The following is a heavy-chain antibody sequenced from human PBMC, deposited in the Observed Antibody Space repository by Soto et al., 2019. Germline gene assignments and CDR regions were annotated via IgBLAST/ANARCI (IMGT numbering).Heavy chain of an antibody. D-gene: IGHD3-10*01. Sequence: QVQLVQSGAEVKKPGASVKVSCKASGYTFTSYGISWVRQAPGQGLEWMGWISAYNGNTNYAQKLQDRVIMXXDXSXXTAYMELRSLRSDDTAIYYCARDLTMIRGVTDFDYWGQGTLVTVSS. V-gene: IGHV1-18*01. J-gene: IGHJ4*02. CDR3: ARDLTMIRGVTDFDY. CDR2: ISAYNGNT. CDR1: GYTFTSYG.